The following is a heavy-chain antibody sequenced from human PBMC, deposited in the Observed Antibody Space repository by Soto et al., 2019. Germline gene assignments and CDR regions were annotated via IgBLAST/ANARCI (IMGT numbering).Heavy chain of an antibody. Sequence: SETLSLTCTVSGGSIRASYWSWIRQPAGKGLEWIGRIYSTGSTNYNPSFRSRVTMSVDTSKNQFSLKLSSVTAADTAVYYCAKDEYYDSNNWFDPWGQGTLVTVSS. CDR2: IYSTGST. CDR1: GGSIRASY. D-gene: IGHD3-22*01. CDR3: AKDEYYDSNNWFDP. V-gene: IGHV4-4*07. J-gene: IGHJ5*02.